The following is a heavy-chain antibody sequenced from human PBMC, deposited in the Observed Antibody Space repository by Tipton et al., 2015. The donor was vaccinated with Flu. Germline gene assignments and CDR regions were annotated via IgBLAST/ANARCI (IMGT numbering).Heavy chain of an antibody. V-gene: IGHV4-61*02. CDR2: IYTHVNT. J-gene: IGHJ4*02. CDR3: ARAPLGTYGSGSYYNV. D-gene: IGHD3-10*01. CDR1: GDSISSGSYY. Sequence: TLSLTCTVSGDSISSGSYYWSWIRQPAGKGLEWIGRIYTHVNTNYNPSLKSRVTIAVDTSKNHFSLKLSSVTVADTAVYFCARAPLGTYGSGSYYNVWGQGTLVTASS.